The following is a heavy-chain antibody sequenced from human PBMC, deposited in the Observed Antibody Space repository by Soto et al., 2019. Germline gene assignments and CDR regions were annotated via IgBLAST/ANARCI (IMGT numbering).Heavy chain of an antibody. CDR1: GGTFSSYT. CDR3: ARGHPQGGMDV. V-gene: IGHV1-69*08. Sequence: GASVKVSCKASGGTFSSYTINCVRQAPGQGLEWMGGVIPFLDTANYAQNFQGRVTITADKSTNTAFMELGSLRSEDTAVYYCARGHPQGGMDVWGQGTTVTVSS. J-gene: IGHJ6*02. CDR2: VIPFLDTA.